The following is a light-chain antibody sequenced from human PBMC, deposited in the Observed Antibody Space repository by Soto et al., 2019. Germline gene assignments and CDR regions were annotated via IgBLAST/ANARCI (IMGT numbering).Light chain of an antibody. J-gene: IGKJ1*01. CDR1: QTIGNK. V-gene: IGKV3-15*01. Sequence: IVLPQPTATRSVSPGKRVTLTCRATQTIGNKLAWYLQRPGQAPRLLMYGASTRATDIPARFSGSGSGTEFTLTISSLQSEDCAVYYCKPYTTWPLWTSCQGSMVDIK. CDR3: KPYTTWPLWT. CDR2: GAS.